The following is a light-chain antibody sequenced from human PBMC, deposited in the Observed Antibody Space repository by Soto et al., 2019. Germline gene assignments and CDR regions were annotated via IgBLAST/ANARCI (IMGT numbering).Light chain of an antibody. V-gene: IGKV3-11*01. J-gene: IGKJ1*01. CDR2: DAS. CDR1: QSVDSY. Sequence: EIVLTQSPATLSLSPGERATLSCRASQSVDSYLAWYQQKVGQAPRLLIYDASNRATGIPARFSGSGSGTDFTLTISRLEPEDFAVYYCQHRSNRPPTFGQGTKVEIK. CDR3: QHRSNRPPT.